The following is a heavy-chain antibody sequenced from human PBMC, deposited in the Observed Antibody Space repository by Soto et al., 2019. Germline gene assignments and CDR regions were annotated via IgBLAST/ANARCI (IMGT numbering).Heavy chain of an antibody. CDR2: IYSGGYT. CDR1: GFTVSNNY. D-gene: IGHD3-10*01. Sequence: EVQLVESGGGLIQPGGSLRLSCAVSGFTVSNNYMSWVRQAPGKGLEGVSVIYSGGYTAYGDSVKGRFTISRDNSKNTLYLQMKTLGAEDRAVFYWAAGRGGGGYWGQGTLVTVSS. CDR3: AAGRGGGGY. V-gene: IGHV3-53*01. J-gene: IGHJ4*02.